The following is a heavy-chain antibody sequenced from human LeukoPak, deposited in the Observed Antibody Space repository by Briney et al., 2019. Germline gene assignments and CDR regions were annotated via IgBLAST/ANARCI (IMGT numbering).Heavy chain of an antibody. CDR3: AKESDGRYFDWQSGYSYGLGYYYGMDV. Sequence: TGGSLRLSCAASGFTFSSYWMHWVRQAPGKGLEWVSAISGSGGSTYYADSVKGRFTISRDNSKNTLYLQMNSLRAEDTAVYYCAKESDGRYFDWQSGYSYGLGYYYGMDVWGQGTTVTVSS. CDR2: ISGSGGST. CDR1: GFTFSSYW. D-gene: IGHD5-18*01. V-gene: IGHV3-23*01. J-gene: IGHJ6*02.